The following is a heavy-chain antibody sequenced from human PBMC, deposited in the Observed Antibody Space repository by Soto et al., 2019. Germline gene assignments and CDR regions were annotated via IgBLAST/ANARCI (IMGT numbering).Heavy chain of an antibody. CDR2: SRNKPNSDTT. D-gene: IGHD3-3*01. CDR1: GFTFIDHY. J-gene: IGHJ6*02. CDR3: ARGVTIFGVVTNSGMDV. Sequence: SLTFSGAASGFTFIDHYMDWVSQAPGKGLGGVGRSRNKPNSDTTEYAASVKGRFTISRDDTKNSLFLQMNSLKTEDTGVYYCARGVTIFGVVTNSGMDVWGYGTT. V-gene: IGHV3-72*01.